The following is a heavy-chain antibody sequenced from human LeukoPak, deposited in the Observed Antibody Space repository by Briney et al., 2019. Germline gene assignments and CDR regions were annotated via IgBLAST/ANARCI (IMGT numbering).Heavy chain of an antibody. CDR2: ISYDGSNK. J-gene: IGHJ4*02. CDR1: GFTFSSYG. Sequence: GGSLRLSCAASGFTFSSYGMHWVRQAPGKGLEWVAVISYDGSNKYYADSVKGRFTISRDNSKNTLYLQMNSLRAEDTAVYYCAKDRGYSYADALDYWGQGTLVTVSS. CDR3: AKDRGYSYADALDY. V-gene: IGHV3-30*18. D-gene: IGHD5-18*01.